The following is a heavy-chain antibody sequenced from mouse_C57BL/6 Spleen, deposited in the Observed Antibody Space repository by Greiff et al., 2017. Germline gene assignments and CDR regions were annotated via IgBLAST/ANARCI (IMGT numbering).Heavy chain of an antibody. J-gene: IGHJ3*01. CDR2: IDPEDGDA. CDR3: TTFITTVPFAY. CDR1: GFNIKDYY. D-gene: IGHD1-1*01. Sequence: VQLQQSGAELVRPGASVKLSCTASGFNIKDYYMHWVKQRPEQGLEWIGRIDPEDGDAEYAPKFQGKATMTEDTSSNTAYLQLSSLTSEDTAVYYCTTFITTVPFAYGGQGTLVTVSA. V-gene: IGHV14-1*01.